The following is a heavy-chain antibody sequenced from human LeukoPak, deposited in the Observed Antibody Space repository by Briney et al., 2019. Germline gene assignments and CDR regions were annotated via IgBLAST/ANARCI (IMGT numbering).Heavy chain of an antibody. J-gene: IGHJ4*02. V-gene: IGHV3-30-3*01. CDR3: SRGYNSGWYTVDC. CDR1: GXTFSTYA. CDR2: ISYDGSDK. D-gene: IGHD6-19*01. Sequence: PGGSLRLSCAASGXTFSTYAMHWVRQAPGKGLEWVAVISYDGSDKFYPDSVKGRFTISRDNSKNTLYLQMNSLRPEDTALYYCSRGYNSGWYTVDCWGQGTLVAVSS.